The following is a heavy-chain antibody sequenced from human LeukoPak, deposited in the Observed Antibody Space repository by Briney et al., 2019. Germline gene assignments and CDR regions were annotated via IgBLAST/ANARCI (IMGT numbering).Heavy chain of an antibody. CDR2: ISSSSSYI. J-gene: IGHJ4*02. V-gene: IGHV3-21*01. Sequence: GGSLRLSCAASGFTFRSYSMNWVPQAPGQGREGVSSISSSSSYIYYADSVKGRFTISRDNAKNSLYLQMNSLRAEDTAVYYCARRVDTAMAAADYWGQGTLVTVSS. CDR1: GFTFRSYS. D-gene: IGHD5-18*01. CDR3: ARRVDTAMAAADY.